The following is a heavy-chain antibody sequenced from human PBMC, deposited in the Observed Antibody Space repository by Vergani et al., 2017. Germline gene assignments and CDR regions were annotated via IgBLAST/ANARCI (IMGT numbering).Heavy chain of an antibody. CDR3: ARDTSRFGELSVYMDV. J-gene: IGHJ6*03. V-gene: IGHV4-61*08. D-gene: IGHD3-10*01. Sequence: QVQLQESGPGLVKPSQTLSLTCTVSGGSISSGDYYWGWIRQPPGKGLEWVGYISYSGSTNYKPSLKSRVTVSVDTSKNQFSLKLSSVTAADTAVYYCARDTSRFGELSVYMDVWGKGTTVSVSS. CDR2: ISYSGST. CDR1: GGSISSGDYY.